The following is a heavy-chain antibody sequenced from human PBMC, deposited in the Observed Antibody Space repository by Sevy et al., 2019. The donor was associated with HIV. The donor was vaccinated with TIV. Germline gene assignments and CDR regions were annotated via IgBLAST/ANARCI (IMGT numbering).Heavy chain of an antibody. V-gene: IGHV1-18*01. CDR2: ISVNNGNR. Sequence: ASVKVSCKASGYTFTTYAITWVRQAPGEGLEWMGWISVNNGNRNYAQKVQDRVTMTTDTSTNTAYMELRSLRSDDTAMYYCARVVMSSSWPCFDYWGQEPWSPSPQ. CDR3: ARVVMSSSWPCFDY. J-gene: IGHJ4*01. CDR1: GYTFTTYA. D-gene: IGHD6-13*01.